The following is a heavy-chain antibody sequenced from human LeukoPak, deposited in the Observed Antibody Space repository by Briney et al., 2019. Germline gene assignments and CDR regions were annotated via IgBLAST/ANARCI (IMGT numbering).Heavy chain of an antibody. Sequence: SETLSLTCTVSGGSLSSYYWSWIRQPPGKGLEWIGYIYYSGSTNYNPSLQSRVTISVDTSKNQFSLKLSSVTAADTAVYYCARAPKLRYFDWSPNAFDIWGQGTMVTVSS. CDR1: GGSLSSYY. CDR2: IYYSGST. J-gene: IGHJ3*02. CDR3: ARAPKLRYFDWSPNAFDI. V-gene: IGHV4-59*01. D-gene: IGHD3-9*01.